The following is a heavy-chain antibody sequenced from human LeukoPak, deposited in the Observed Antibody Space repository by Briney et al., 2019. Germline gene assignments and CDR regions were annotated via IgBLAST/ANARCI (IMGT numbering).Heavy chain of an antibody. CDR1: GGSISSYY. V-gene: IGHV4-59*12. CDR3: ARVSTGWYQSFFDY. J-gene: IGHJ4*02. D-gene: IGHD6-19*01. Sequence: SETLSLTCTVSGGSISSYYWSWIRQPPGKGLEWIGYIYYSGSTNYNPSLQNRVTISVDTSKNQCSLILSSVTAADTAVYYCARVSTGWYQSFFDYWGQGTLVTVSS. CDR2: IYYSGST.